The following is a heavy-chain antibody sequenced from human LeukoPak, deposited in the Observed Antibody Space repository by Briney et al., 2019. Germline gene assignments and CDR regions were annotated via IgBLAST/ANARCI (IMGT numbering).Heavy chain of an antibody. J-gene: IGHJ5*02. V-gene: IGHV4-39*01. CDR2: IYYSGST. CDR3: ASLRSVVVTAPPGEQENWFDP. CDR1: GVSISSSSYY. D-gene: IGHD2-21*02. Sequence: PSETLSLTCTVSGVSISSSSYYWGWLRQPPGKGLEWIGSIYYSGSTYYNPSLKSQITISADTAKNTFSLKLSSVTAADTAVYYCASLRSVVVTAPPGEQENWFDPWGQGTLVTVSS.